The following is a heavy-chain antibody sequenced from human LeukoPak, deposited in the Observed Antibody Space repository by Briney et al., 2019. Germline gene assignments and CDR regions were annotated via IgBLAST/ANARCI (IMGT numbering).Heavy chain of an antibody. V-gene: IGHV4-61*02. J-gene: IGHJ3*02. CDR1: GGSISSGSYY. CDR2: IYTSGST. Sequence: SETLSLTCTVSGGSISSGSYYWSWIRQPAGKGLEWIGRIYTSGSTNYNPSLKSRVTISVDTSKNQFSLKLSSVTAADTAVYYCARAPLVVVPAAIRDAFDIWGQGTMVTVSS. D-gene: IGHD2-2*02. CDR3: ARAPLVVVPAAIRDAFDI.